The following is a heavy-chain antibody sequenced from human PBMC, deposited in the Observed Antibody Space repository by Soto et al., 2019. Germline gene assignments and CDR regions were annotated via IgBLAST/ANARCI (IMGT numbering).Heavy chain of an antibody. J-gene: IGHJ5*02. Sequence: SETLSLTCAVYGGSFSGYYWSWIRQPPGKGLEWIGEINHSGSTNYNPSLKSRVTISVDTSKNQFSLKLSSVTAADTAVYYCARGKGPAIANPNKKSWFDPWGQGTLVTVSS. CDR1: GGSFSGYY. CDR2: INHSGST. V-gene: IGHV4-34*01. D-gene: IGHD2-2*01. CDR3: ARGKGPAIANPNKKSWFDP.